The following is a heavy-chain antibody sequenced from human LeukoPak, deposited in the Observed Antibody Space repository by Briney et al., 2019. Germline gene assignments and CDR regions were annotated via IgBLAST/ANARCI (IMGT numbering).Heavy chain of an antibody. J-gene: IGHJ4*02. CDR2: ISGSGGST. D-gene: IGHD2-21*02. Sequence: PGGSLRLSCAASGFTFSSYSMNWVRQAPGKGLEWVSAISGSGGSTYYADSVKGRFTISRDNSKNTLYLQMNSLRAEDTAVYYCAKSVVVTAIPDYWGQGTLVTVSS. V-gene: IGHV3-23*01. CDR1: GFTFSSYS. CDR3: AKSVVVTAIPDY.